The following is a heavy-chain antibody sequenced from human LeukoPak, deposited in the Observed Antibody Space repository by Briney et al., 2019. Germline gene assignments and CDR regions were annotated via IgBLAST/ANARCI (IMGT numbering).Heavy chain of an antibody. D-gene: IGHD2-15*01. CDR2: ISYDGSNK. CDR3: ARGGPPSSYYFDY. CDR1: GFTFSSYA. J-gene: IGHJ4*02. V-gene: IGHV3-30*04. Sequence: GGSLRLSCAASGFTFSSYAMHWVRQAPGKGLEWVAVISYDGSNKYYADSVKGRFTISRDNSKNTLYLQMNSLRAEDTAVYYCARGGPPSSYYFDYWGQGTLVTVSS.